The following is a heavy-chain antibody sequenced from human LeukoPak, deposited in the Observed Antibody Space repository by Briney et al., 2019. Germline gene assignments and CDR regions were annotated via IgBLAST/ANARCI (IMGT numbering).Heavy chain of an antibody. CDR2: INPNSGGT. Sequence: GASVKVSCKASGYTFTSYDINWVRQATGQGLEWMGWINPNSGGTNYAQKFQGRVTMTRDTSISTAYMELSRLRSDDTAVYYCARDPFGTTGTTWFDPWGQGTLVTVSS. V-gene: IGHV1-2*02. CDR1: GYTFTSYD. D-gene: IGHD1-1*01. CDR3: ARDPFGTTGTTWFDP. J-gene: IGHJ5*02.